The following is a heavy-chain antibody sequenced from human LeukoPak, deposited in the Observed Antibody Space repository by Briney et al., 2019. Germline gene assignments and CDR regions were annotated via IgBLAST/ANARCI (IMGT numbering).Heavy chain of an antibody. D-gene: IGHD1-1*01. V-gene: IGHV3-23*01. Sequence: QSGGSLRLSCAASGFTFSSYAMSWVRQAPGKGLEWVSAISGSGGSTYYADSVKGRFTISRDNSKNTLYLQMNSLRAEDTAVYYCAREVSAETDATDAFDIWGQGTMVTVSS. CDR2: ISGSGGST. CDR3: AREVSAETDATDAFDI. J-gene: IGHJ3*02. CDR1: GFTFSSYA.